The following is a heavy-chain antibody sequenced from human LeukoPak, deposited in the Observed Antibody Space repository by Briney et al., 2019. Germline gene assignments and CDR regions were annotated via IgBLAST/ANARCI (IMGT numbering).Heavy chain of an antibody. CDR1: GYIFTTYW. CDR2: IYPGDSDT. D-gene: IGHD5-24*01. Sequence: GESLKISCKGSGYIFTTYWIGWVRQMPGKGLEWMGIIYPGDSDTRYSPSFQGHVTSSADSASSTAYLQWSSLKTSDTAIYYWASRKKGMATAGFDYWGQGTLVTVSS. CDR3: ASRKKGMATAGFDY. V-gene: IGHV5-51*01. J-gene: IGHJ4*02.